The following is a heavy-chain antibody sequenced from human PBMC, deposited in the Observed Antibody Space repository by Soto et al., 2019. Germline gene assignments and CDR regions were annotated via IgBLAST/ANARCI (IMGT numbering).Heavy chain of an antibody. CDR2: ISYDGSNK. CDR1: GFTFSSYG. D-gene: IGHD2-15*01. Sequence: LRLSCAASGFTFSSYGMHWVRQAPGKGLEWVAVISYDGSNKYYADSVKGRFTISRDNSKNTLYLQMNSLRAEDTAVYYCAKDGTRYCSGGSCFGYYGMDVWGQGTTVTVSS. J-gene: IGHJ6*02. V-gene: IGHV3-30*18. CDR3: AKDGTRYCSGGSCFGYYGMDV.